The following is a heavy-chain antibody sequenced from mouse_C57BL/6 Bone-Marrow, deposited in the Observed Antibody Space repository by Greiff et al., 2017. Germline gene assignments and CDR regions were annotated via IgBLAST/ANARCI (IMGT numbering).Heavy chain of an antibody. V-gene: IGHV1-5*01. J-gene: IGHJ3*01. CDR1: GYTFTSYW. D-gene: IGHD1-1*01. CDR2: IYPGNSDT. CDR3: TIYCGSSAWFAY. Sequence: EVQLQQSGTVLARPGASVKMSCKTSGYTFTSYWMHWVKQRPGQGLEWIGAIYPGNSDTSYNQKFKGKAKLTAVTSASTAYMELSSLTNEVSAVYSCTIYCGSSAWFAYWGQGTLVTVSA.